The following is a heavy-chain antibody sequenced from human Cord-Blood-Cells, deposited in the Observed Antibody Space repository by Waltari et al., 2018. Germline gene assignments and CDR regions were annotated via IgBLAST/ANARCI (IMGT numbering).Heavy chain of an antibody. Sequence: QVQLQQWGAGLLKHSETLSLTCAVYGGSFSGYYWSWIRQPPWKGLEWIGEINHSGSTNYNPSLKSRVTISVDTSKNQFSLKLSSVTAADTAVYYCARGGIVVVPAAIYTFDYWGQGTLVTVSS. V-gene: IGHV4-34*01. J-gene: IGHJ4*02. CDR2: INHSGST. D-gene: IGHD2-2*01. CDR1: GGSFSGYY. CDR3: ARGGIVVVPAAIYTFDY.